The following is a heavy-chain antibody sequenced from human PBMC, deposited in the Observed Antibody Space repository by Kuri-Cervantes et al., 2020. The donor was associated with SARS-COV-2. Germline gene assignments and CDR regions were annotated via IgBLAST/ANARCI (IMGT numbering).Heavy chain of an antibody. V-gene: IGHV4-38-2*02. J-gene: IGHJ4*02. CDR1: GYSISSGYY. CDR2: MYSSGRS. Sequence: SETLSLTCTVSGYSISSGYYWGWIRQPPGKGLEWIGFMYSSGRSEYNPSLQSRVTMSVASSRNQFSLKLTSLNAADTAVYYCARWIRAPHYCFDSWGQGNLVTVSS. D-gene: IGHD5-18*01. CDR3: ARWIRAPHYCFDS.